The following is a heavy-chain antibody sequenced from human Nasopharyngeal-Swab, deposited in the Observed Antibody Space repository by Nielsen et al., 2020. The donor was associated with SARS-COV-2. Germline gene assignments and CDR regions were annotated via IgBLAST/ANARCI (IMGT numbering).Heavy chain of an antibody. CDR1: GGSISSYY. CDR2: IYYSGST. J-gene: IGHJ4*02. D-gene: IGHD3-22*01. V-gene: IGHV4-59*01. CDR3: ARGLPSHYDSSGYYSD. Sequence: SETLSLTCTVSGGSISSYYWSWIRQPPGKGLEWIGYIYYSGSTNYNPSLKSRVTISVDTSKNQFSLKLSSVTAADTAVYYCARGLPSHYDSSGYYSDWGQGTLVTVSS.